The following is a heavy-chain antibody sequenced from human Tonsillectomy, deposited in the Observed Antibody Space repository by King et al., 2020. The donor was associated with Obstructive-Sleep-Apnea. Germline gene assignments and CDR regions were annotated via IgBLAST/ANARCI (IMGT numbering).Heavy chain of an antibody. CDR3: ARDRYCSSTSCPTYYYYGMDV. CDR1: GFTFSSYW. J-gene: IGHJ6*02. V-gene: IGHV3-7*03. D-gene: IGHD2-2*01. CDR2: IKQDGSEK. Sequence: VQLVESGGGLVQPGGSLRLSSAATGFTFSSYWMSWVRQAPGKGLEWVANIKQDGSEKYYVDSVKGRFTISRDNAKNSLYLQMNSLRAEDTAVYYCARDRYCSSTSCPTYYYYGMDVWGQGTTVTVSS.